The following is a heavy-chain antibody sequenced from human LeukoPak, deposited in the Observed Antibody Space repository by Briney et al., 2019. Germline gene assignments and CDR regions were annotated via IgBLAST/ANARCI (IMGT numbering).Heavy chain of an antibody. CDR2: IIPILGTA. V-gene: IGHV1-69*06. J-gene: IGHJ5*02. D-gene: IGHD2-15*01. CDR3: ARDRDIVVVVAATNWFDP. CDR1: GGTFSSYA. Sequence: SVKVFCKASGGTFSSYAISWVRPAPGQGLEWMGRIIPILGTANYAQKFQGRVTITADKSTSTAYMELSSLRSEDTAVYYCARDRDIVVVVAATNWFDPWGQGTLVTVSS.